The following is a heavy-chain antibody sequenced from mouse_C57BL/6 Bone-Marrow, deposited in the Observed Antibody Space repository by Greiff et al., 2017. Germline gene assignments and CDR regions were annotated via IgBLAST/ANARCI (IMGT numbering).Heavy chain of an antibody. CDR1: GYTFTSYW. D-gene: IGHD1-1*01. J-gene: IGHJ3*01. Sequence: QVQLQQPGAELVKPGASVKLSCTASGYTFTSYWMQWVKQRPGQGLEWIGEIDPSDSYTNYNQKFKGKATLTVDTSSSTADMQLSSLTSEDAAGYYCAREEDYYYGSSWGQGTLVTVSA. CDR2: IDPSDSYT. CDR3: AREEDYYYGSS. V-gene: IGHV1-50*01.